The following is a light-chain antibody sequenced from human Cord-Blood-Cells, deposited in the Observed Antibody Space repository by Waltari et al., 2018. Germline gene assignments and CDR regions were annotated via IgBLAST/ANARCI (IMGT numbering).Light chain of an antibody. V-gene: IGLV3-1*01. CDR2: QDI. CDR1: NLGDKY. CDR3: QAWDSSTVV. J-gene: IGLJ2*01. Sequence: SYELTQPPSVSVSPGQTASITCPGDNLGDKYACWYQQKPGQSPVLVIYQDIKRPSGIPERFSGSNSGNTATLTISGTQAMDEADYYCQAWDSSTVVFGGGIKLTVL.